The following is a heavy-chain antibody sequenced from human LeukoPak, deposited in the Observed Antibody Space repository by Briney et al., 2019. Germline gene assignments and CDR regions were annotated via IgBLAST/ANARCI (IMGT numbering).Heavy chain of an antibody. Sequence: ASVKVSCKASGYTFTKYYMHWVRQAPGQGLEWMGIIDPSGGSTSNAQTFQGRVTMTRDTSMSTFYMELRSLRSDDSAVYYCARTEIAVAGTGGDYYYYYGMDVWGQGTTVTVSS. CDR1: GYTFTKYY. CDR2: IDPSGGST. D-gene: IGHD6-13*01. J-gene: IGHJ6*02. CDR3: ARTEIAVAGTGGDYYYYYGMDV. V-gene: IGHV1-46*01.